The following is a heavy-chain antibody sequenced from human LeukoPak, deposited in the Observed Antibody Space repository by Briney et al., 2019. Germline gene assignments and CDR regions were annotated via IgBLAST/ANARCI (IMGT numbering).Heavy chain of an antibody. CDR3: ARRHYYDGSGYYYFDY. V-gene: IGHV5-51*01. D-gene: IGHD3-22*01. J-gene: IGHJ4*02. Sequence: GESLKISCKGSGYSFTSYWIGWVRQMPGKGLEWMGIIYPGDSDTRYSPSFQGQVTISADKSISTAYLQWSSLKASDTAMYYCARRHYYDGSGYYYFDYWGQGTLVTVSS. CDR1: GYSFTSYW. CDR2: IYPGDSDT.